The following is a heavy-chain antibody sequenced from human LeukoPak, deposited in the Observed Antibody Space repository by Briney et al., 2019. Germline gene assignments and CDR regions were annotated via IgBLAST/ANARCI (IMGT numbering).Heavy chain of an antibody. CDR1: GFTFSSYW. CDR2: IKQDGSEE. CDR3: ARGFLGQLNIDY. V-gene: IGHV3-7*01. Sequence: PGGSLRLSCAASGFTFSSYWMSWVRQAPGKGLEWVANIKQDGSEEYYVDSLKGRFTISRDNAKNSLYLQMNSLRAEDTAVYYCARGFLGQLNIDYWGQGTLVTV. D-gene: IGHD6-13*01. J-gene: IGHJ4*02.